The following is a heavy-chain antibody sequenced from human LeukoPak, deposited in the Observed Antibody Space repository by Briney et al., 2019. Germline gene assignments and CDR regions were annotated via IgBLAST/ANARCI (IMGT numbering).Heavy chain of an antibody. D-gene: IGHD3-22*01. V-gene: IGHV3-23*01. CDR3: ARCPVSYDSSARWFDP. J-gene: IGHJ5*02. CDR2: ISGSAGST. CDR1: GFTFSSYA. Sequence: GGSLRLSCAASGFTFSSYAMSWVRQAPGKGLEWVSSISGSAGSTYYADSVKGRFTISRDNSKNTLYLQMNSLRAEDTAVYYCARCPVSYDSSARWFDPWGQGTLVTVSS.